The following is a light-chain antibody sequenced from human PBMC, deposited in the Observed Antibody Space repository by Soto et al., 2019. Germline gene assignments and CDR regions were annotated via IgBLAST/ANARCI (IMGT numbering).Light chain of an antibody. J-gene: IGKJ2*01. CDR3: QQSYSAPRT. CDR1: QSIGTY. CDR2: GAS. Sequence: DIQMTQSPSSLSASVGDRVTIACRASQSIGTYLSWYQQKPGKAPKLLIYGASNLQSGVPSRFSGSGSETGFTLTISSLQPEDFATYYCQQSYSAPRTFGQGTKVDI. V-gene: IGKV1-39*01.